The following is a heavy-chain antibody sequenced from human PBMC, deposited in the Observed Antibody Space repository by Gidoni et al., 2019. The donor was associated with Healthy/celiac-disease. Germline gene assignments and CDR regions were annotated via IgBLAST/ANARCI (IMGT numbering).Heavy chain of an antibody. D-gene: IGHD2-15*01. CDR2: INPSGGST. V-gene: IGHV1-46*03. CDR1: GYTFTSYY. CDR3: ARGNVVVVAATDNWFDP. Sequence: QVQLVQSGAEVKKPGASVKVSCKASGYTFTSYYMHWVRQAPGQGLEWMGIINPSGGSTSYAQKFQGRVTMTRDTSTSTVYMELSSLRSEDTAVYYCARGNVVVVAATDNWFDPWGQGTLVTVSS. J-gene: IGHJ5*02.